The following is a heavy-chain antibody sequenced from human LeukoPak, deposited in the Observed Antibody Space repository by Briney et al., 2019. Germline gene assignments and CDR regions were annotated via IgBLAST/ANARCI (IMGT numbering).Heavy chain of an antibody. CDR1: GVSISSSNW. Sequence: PSETLSLTCAVSGVSISSSNWWSWVRQPPGKGLEWIGEIYHSGSTNYNPSLKSRVTISVDKSKNQFFLKLSSVTAADTAVYYCARVRKVVGATTSDVRYFQHWGQGTLVTVSS. V-gene: IGHV4-4*02. CDR3: ARVRKVVGATTSDVRYFQH. J-gene: IGHJ1*01. CDR2: IYHSGST. D-gene: IGHD1-26*01.